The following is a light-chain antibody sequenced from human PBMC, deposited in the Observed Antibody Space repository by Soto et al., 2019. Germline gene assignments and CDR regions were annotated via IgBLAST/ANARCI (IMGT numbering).Light chain of an antibody. V-gene: IGLV1-44*01. CDR1: SSNIGSNS. Sequence: QSVLTQPASASVTPGQTVTISCSGSSSNIGSNSVNWFQHLPGAVPKLLIFSNHQRPSGVPDRFSGSKSGTSASLAISGLQTEDEADYYCSAWDDSLVVVFGGGTKVTVL. CDR3: SAWDDSLVVV. J-gene: IGLJ2*01. CDR2: SNH.